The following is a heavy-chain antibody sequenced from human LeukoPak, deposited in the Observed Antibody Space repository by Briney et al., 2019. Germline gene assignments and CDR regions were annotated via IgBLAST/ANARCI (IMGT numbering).Heavy chain of an antibody. J-gene: IGHJ4*02. CDR3: ARVWRYYDSSGYFDY. Sequence: GSLRLSCAASGFTFSSYSMNWVRQAPGKGLEWVSSISCSSSYIYYADSVKGRFTISRDNAKNSLYLQMNSLRAEDTAVYYCARVWRYYDSSGYFDYWGQGTLVTVSS. D-gene: IGHD3-22*01. CDR1: GFTFSSYS. CDR2: ISCSSSYI. V-gene: IGHV3-21*01.